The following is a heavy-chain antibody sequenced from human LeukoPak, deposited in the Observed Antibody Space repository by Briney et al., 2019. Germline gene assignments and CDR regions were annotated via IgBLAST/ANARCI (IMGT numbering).Heavy chain of an antibody. CDR3: ARTPYSSSWWNAFDI. Sequence: SLRLSCAASGFTFSSYGMHWVRQAPGKGLEWVAVIWYDGSNKYYADSVKGRFTISRDNAKNSLYLQMNSLRAEDTAVYYCARTPYSSSWWNAFDIWGQGTMVTVSS. D-gene: IGHD6-13*01. J-gene: IGHJ3*02. CDR2: IWYDGSNK. CDR1: GFTFSSYG. V-gene: IGHV3-33*01.